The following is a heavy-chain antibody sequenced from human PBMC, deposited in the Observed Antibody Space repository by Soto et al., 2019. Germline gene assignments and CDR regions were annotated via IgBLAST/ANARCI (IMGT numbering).Heavy chain of an antibody. J-gene: IGHJ5*02. Sequence: QVQLVESGGGVVQPGRSLRLSCAASGFTFSSYGMHWVRQAPGKGLEWVAVIWYDGSNKYYADSVKGRFTISRDNSKNTLYLQMNSLRAEDTAVYYCARESLPYRNWFDPWGQGTLVTVSS. CDR2: IWYDGSNK. CDR3: ARESLPYRNWFDP. D-gene: IGHD2-2*01. V-gene: IGHV3-33*01. CDR1: GFTFSSYG.